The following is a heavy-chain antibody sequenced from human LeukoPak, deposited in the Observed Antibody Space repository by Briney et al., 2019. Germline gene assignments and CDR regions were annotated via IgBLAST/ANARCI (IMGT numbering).Heavy chain of an antibody. Sequence: PSETLSLTCTVSGGSISSSSYYWGWIRQPPGKGLEWIGSIYYSGSTNYNPSLKSRVTISVDTSKIQFSLKLSSVTAADTAVYYCARVREQWLVRIFDYWGQGTLVTVSS. CDR2: IYYSGST. CDR3: ARVREQWLVRIFDY. CDR1: GGSISSSSYY. D-gene: IGHD6-19*01. V-gene: IGHV4-39*07. J-gene: IGHJ4*02.